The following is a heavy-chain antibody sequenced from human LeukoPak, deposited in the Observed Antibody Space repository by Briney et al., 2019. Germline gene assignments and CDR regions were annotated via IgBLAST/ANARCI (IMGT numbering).Heavy chain of an antibody. V-gene: IGHV3-66*04. CDR1: GFTVSSNY. CDR3: ARLWFGESNWFDP. CDR2: IYSGGST. D-gene: IGHD3-10*01. Sequence: PGGSLRLSCAASGFTVSSNYMSWVRQAPGKGLEWLSLIYSGGSTYYADSVKGRFTISRDNSKNTLYLQMNSLRAEDTAVYYCARLWFGESNWFDPWGQGTVVTVSS. J-gene: IGHJ5*02.